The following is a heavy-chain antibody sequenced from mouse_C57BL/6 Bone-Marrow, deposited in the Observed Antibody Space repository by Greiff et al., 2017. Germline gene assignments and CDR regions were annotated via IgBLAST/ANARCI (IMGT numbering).Heavy chain of an antibody. V-gene: IGHV10-1*01. CDR3: VRHRGYSNYEDAMDY. CDR2: IRSKSNNYAT. CDR1: GFSFNTYA. D-gene: IGHD2-5*01. Sequence: EVQGVESGGGLVQPKGSLKLSCAASGFSFNTYAMNWVRQAPGKGLEWVARIRSKSNNYATYYADSVKDRFTISRDDSESMLYLQMNNLKTEDTAMYYCVRHRGYSNYEDAMDYWGQGTSVTVSS. J-gene: IGHJ4*01.